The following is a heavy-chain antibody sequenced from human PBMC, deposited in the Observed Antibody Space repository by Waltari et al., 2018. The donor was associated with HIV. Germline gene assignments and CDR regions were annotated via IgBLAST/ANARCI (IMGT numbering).Heavy chain of an antibody. CDR2: ISAYNGNT. D-gene: IGHD5-18*01. CDR3: ARFRERGYSYGYDAFDI. J-gene: IGHJ3*02. V-gene: IGHV1-18*01. CDR1: GYTFTSYG. Sequence: QVQLVQSGAAVKKPGASVKVSCKASGYTFTSYGISWVRQAPGQGLEWMGWISAYNGNTNYAQKLQGRVTMTTDTSTSTAYMELRSLRSDDTAVYYCARFRERGYSYGYDAFDIWGQGTMVTVSS.